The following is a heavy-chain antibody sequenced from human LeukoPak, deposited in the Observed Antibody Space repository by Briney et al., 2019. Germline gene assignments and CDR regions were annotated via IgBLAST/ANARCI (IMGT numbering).Heavy chain of an antibody. CDR3: ARESATLYYSLYYYYGMDV. CDR2: IKQDGSEK. V-gene: IGHV3-7*01. CDR1: GFTFSSYW. Sequence: GGSLRLSCAASGFTFSSYWMSWVRQAPGKGLEWVANIKQDGSEKYYVDSVKGRFTISRDNAKNSLYLQMNSLRAEDTAVYYCARESATLYYSLYYYYGMDVWGQGTTVTVSS. J-gene: IGHJ6*02. D-gene: IGHD2-15*01.